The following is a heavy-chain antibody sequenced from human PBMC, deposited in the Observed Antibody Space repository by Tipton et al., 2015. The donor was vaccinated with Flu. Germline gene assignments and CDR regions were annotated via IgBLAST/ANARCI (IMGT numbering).Heavy chain of an antibody. V-gene: IGHV3-30*18. D-gene: IGHD1-26*01. CDR2: ISYDGSNK. Sequence: QVQLVQSGGGVVQPGRSLRLSCAASGFIFSSYGMHWVRQAPGKGLEWVAVISYDGSNKYYADSVKGRFTISRDNSKNTLYLQMNSLRAEDTAVYYCAKDRGNQQKEKYYYYDGMDVWGQGTTVTVSS. CDR1: GFIFSSYG. CDR3: AKDRGNQQKEKYYYYDGMDV. J-gene: IGHJ6*02.